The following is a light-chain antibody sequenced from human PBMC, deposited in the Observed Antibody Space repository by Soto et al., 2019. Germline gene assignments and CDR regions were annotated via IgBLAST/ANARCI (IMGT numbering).Light chain of an antibody. J-gene: IGLJ2*01. V-gene: IGLV2-23*01. Sequence: QSVLTQPASVSGSPGQSIPISCTGTSSDVGSYNLVSWYQQHPGKAPKLMIYEGSKRPSGVSNRFSGSKSGNTASLTISGLQAEDEADYYFCSYAGSVVFGGGTKLTVL. CDR3: CSYAGSVV. CDR2: EGS. CDR1: SSDVGSYNL.